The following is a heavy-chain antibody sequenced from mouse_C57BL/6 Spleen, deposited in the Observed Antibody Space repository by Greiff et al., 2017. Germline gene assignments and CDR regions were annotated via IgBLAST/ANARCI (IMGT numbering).Heavy chain of an antibody. J-gene: IGHJ2*01. CDR1: GFTFSDYG. CDR2: ISSGSSTI. V-gene: IGHV5-17*01. Sequence: EVKLMESGGGLVKPGGSLKLSCAASGFTFSDYGMHWVRQAPEKGLEWVAYISSGSSTIYYADTVKGRFTISRDNAKNTLLLQMTSLRSEDTAMYYCARDYYGSSYFDYWGQGTTLTVSS. CDR3: ARDYYGSSYFDY. D-gene: IGHD1-1*01.